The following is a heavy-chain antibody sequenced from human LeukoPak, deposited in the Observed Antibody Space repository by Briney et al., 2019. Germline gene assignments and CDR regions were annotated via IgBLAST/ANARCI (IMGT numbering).Heavy chain of an antibody. Sequence: GASVKVSCKASGYTFTGYYMHWVRQAPGQGLEWMGWINPNSGGTNYAHNLQGRVTTTTDTSTSTAYMELRSLRSDDTAVYYCARDLGDYNFDYWGQGTLVTVSS. CDR3: ARDLGDYNFDY. CDR1: GYTFTGYY. J-gene: IGHJ4*02. D-gene: IGHD4-17*01. CDR2: INPNSGGT. V-gene: IGHV1-2*07.